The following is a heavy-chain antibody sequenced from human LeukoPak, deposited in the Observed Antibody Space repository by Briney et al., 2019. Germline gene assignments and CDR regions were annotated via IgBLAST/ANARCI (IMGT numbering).Heavy chain of an antibody. Sequence: GGSLRLSCAASGFTFSRYSMNWVRQAPGKGLEWVSSISSSSSYIYYEDSVKGRFTISRDNAKNSLHLQMNSLRAEDTAVYYCAREGTYSSSWYTSPRFDYWGQGTLVTVSS. CDR1: GFTFSRYS. CDR2: ISSSSSYI. D-gene: IGHD6-13*01. V-gene: IGHV3-21*01. J-gene: IGHJ4*02. CDR3: AREGTYSSSWYTSPRFDY.